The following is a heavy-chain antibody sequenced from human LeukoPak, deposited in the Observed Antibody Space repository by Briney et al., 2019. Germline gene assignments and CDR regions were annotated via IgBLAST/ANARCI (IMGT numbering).Heavy chain of an antibody. J-gene: IGHJ6*02. Sequence: SVKVSCKASGGTFSSYAISWVRQAPGQGLEWMGGIIPIFGTANYAQKFQGRVTITADESTNTAYMELSSLRSEDTAVYYCARDQVSGYYYYGMDVWGQGTTVTVSS. CDR3: ARDQVSGYYYYGMDV. CDR2: IIPIFGTA. V-gene: IGHV1-69*13. CDR1: GGTFSSYA.